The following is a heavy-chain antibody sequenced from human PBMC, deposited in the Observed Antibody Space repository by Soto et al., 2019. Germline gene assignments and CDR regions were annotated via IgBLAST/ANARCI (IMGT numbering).Heavy chain of an antibody. Sequence: PVGSLRLSCAASGFTFSSYGMHWVRQAPGKGLEWVAVISYDGSNKYYADSVKGRFTISRDNSKNTLYLQMNSLRAEDTAVYYCAKDLRFLEWLLPQGIYGMDVWGQGTTVTVSS. CDR1: GFTFSSYG. CDR3: AKDLRFLEWLLPQGIYGMDV. D-gene: IGHD3-3*01. CDR2: ISYDGSNK. V-gene: IGHV3-30*18. J-gene: IGHJ6*02.